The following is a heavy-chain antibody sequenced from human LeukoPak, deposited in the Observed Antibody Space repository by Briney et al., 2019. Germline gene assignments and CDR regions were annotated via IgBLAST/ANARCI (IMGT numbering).Heavy chain of an antibody. CDR1: GGRFNSYA. CDR2: IIPIFGTA. V-gene: IGHV1-69*01. J-gene: IGHJ4*02. D-gene: IGHD3-22*01. CDR3: ARSPPYYYDSSGYYYFDY. Sequence: SVKVSCKASGGRFNSYAINWVRQAPGQGLEWMGGIIPIFGTANYAQKFQGRVTITADESTSTAYMELSSLRSEDTAVYYCARSPPYYYDSSGYYYFDYWGQGTLVTVSS.